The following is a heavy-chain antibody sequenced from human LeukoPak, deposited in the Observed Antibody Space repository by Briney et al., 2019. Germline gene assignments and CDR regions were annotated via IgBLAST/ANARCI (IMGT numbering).Heavy chain of an antibody. CDR2: LSYSGTS. D-gene: IGHD6-6*01. CDR3: ARGVNWIDP. V-gene: IGHV4-38-2*02. CDR1: GYSISSGYY. Sequence: KPSETLSLTCTVSGYSISSGYYWGWIRQPPGKGLEWIGYLSYSGTSNYNPSLKSRLTISIDTSNNQFSLKLTSVTAADTAVYFCARGVNWIDPWGQGTLVTVSS. J-gene: IGHJ5*02.